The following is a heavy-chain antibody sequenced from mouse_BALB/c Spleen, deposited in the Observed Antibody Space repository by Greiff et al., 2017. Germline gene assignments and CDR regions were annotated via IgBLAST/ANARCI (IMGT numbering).Heavy chain of an antibody. V-gene: IGHV2-9*02. CDR1: GFSLTSYG. D-gene: IGHD2-14*01. CDR2: IWAGGST. Sequence: VKLMESGPGLVAPSQSLSITCTVSGFSLTSYGVHWVRQPPGKGLEWLGVIWAGGSTNYNSALMSRLSISKDNSKSQVFLKMNSLQTDDTAMYYCARWDYRYGTFDVWGAGTTVTVSS. CDR3: ARWDYRYGTFDV. J-gene: IGHJ1*01.